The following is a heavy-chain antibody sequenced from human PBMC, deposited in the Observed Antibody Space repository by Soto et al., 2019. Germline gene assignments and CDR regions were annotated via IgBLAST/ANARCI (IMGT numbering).Heavy chain of an antibody. CDR3: VTYEEGAGFTS. D-gene: IGHD3-16*01. V-gene: IGHV1-8*01. J-gene: IGHJ5*02. CDR2: KVLTTGNT. Sequence: ASVKVSCKASGYTFNPYYFNWVRQAPGQGLEWVGYKVLTTGNTGNAERFQGRVTLTGDTSISTVYMELTGLRPEDTAVYYCVTYEEGAGFTSWGQGTLVTVSS. CDR1: GYTFNPYY.